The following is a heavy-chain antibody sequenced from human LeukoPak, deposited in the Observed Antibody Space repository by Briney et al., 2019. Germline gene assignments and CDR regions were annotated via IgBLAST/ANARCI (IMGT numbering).Heavy chain of an antibody. V-gene: IGHV3-23*01. Sequence: GGSLRLSCAASGITFRSYGMSWVRQAPGKGLEWVSGISYTGENTYYADSVKGRFTISRDNSKNTLYLQMNSLRAEDTAVYYCARDFYGTDAFDIWGQGTMVTVSS. CDR3: ARDFYGTDAFDI. CDR1: GITFRSYG. CDR2: ISYTGENT. J-gene: IGHJ3*02. D-gene: IGHD3-10*01.